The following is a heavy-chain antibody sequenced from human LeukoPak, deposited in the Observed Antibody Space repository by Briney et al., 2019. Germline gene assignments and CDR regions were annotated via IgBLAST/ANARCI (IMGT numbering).Heavy chain of an antibody. J-gene: IGHJ4*02. V-gene: IGHV3-23*01. Sequence: HSGGSLRLSCAASGFTFSSYAMSWVRQAPGKGLEWVSAISGSGGSTYYADSVKGRFTISRDNSKNTLYLQMNSLRAEDTAVHYCAKIEQLVGFDYWGQGTLVTVSS. D-gene: IGHD6-6*01. CDR1: GFTFSSYA. CDR2: ISGSGGST. CDR3: AKIEQLVGFDY.